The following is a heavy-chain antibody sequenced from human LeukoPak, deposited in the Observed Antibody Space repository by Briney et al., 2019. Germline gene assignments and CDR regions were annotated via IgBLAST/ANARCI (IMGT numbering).Heavy chain of an antibody. CDR2: INPNNGGT. J-gene: IGHJ4*02. D-gene: IGHD3-22*01. CDR1: GYTFTGYF. CDR3: ARDERYDSSGYPFDY. Sequence: ASVKVSCKASGYTFTGYFIHWVRQAPGQGLEWMGWINPNNGGTKYAQKFQDRVTMTRDTSISTAYMELSRLRSDDTAVYYCARDERYDSSGYPFDYWGQGTLVTVSS. V-gene: IGHV1-2*02.